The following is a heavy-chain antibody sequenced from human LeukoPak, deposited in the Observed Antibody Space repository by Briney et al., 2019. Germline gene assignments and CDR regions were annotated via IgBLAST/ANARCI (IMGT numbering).Heavy chain of an antibody. D-gene: IGHD3-16*02. V-gene: IGHV3-23*01. J-gene: IGHJ4*02. CDR2: ISGSGGST. CDR3: AKDPPVGTFGGVIDENYFDY. Sequence: GGSLRLSCAASGFTFSSYAMSWVRQAPGKGLEWVSAISGSGGSTYYADSVKGRFTISRDNSKNTLYLQMNSLRAEDTAVYYCAKDPPVGTFGGVIDENYFDYWGQGTLVTVSS. CDR1: GFTFSSYA.